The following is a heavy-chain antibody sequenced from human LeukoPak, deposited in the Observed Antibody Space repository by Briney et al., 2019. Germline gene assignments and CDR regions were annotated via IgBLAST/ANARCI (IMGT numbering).Heavy chain of an antibody. CDR2: IIPIFGTA. V-gene: IGHV1-69*06. CDR1: GGTFSSYA. Sequence: SVTVSCKASGGTFSSYAISWVRQAPGQGLEWMGGIIPIFGTANYAQKFQGRVTITADKSTSTAYMELSSLRSEDTAVYYCAGQPMVRGVIIADYWGQGTLVTVSS. D-gene: IGHD3-10*01. CDR3: AGQPMVRGVIIADY. J-gene: IGHJ4*02.